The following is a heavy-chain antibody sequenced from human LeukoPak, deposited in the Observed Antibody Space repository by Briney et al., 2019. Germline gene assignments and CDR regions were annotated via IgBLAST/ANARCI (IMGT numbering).Heavy chain of an antibody. CDR3: AKARLVVSSPSDAFDI. D-gene: IGHD3-22*01. V-gene: IGHV3-23*01. Sequence: PGGSLRLSCAASGFTFSSSAMSRGRQAPGKGLEWVSTISGSSGSTYYADSVKGRFTISRDNSKNTLYLQMNSLRAEDTAVYYCAKARLVVSSPSDAFDIWGQGTMVTASS. CDR2: ISGSSGST. CDR1: GFTFSSSA. J-gene: IGHJ3*02.